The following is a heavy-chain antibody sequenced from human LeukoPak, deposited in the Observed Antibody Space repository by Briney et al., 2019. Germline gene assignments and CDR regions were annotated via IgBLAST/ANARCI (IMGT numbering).Heavy chain of an antibody. CDR3: ARHDSFIPY. V-gene: IGHV3-23*01. D-gene: IGHD5-18*01. CDR2: ISDNEEVP. J-gene: IGHJ4*02. CDR1: GFNFNYYA. Sequence: PGGPLRLSCAASGFNFNYYAMSWVRQAPGKGLEWVSGISDNEEVPYYTDSVKGRFTISRDNAKNTVYLQLNNLRADDTAVYFCARHDSFIPYWGQGTLVSVSS.